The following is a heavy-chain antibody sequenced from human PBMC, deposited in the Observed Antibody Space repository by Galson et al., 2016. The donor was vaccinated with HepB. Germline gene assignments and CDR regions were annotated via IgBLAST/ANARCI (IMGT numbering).Heavy chain of an antibody. J-gene: IGHJ5*02. V-gene: IGHV6-1*01. D-gene: IGHD2-21*02. CDR2: TYLRAMWYN. CDR1: GDSVSSNKVV. Sequence: CAISGDSVSSNKVVWNWIRQSPSRGLEWLGRTYLRAMWYNDYASSVRSRITINPDISKNQFSLQLNSVTPEDTAVYHCARGVTTQAGWNWFDPWGQGTLVTVSS. CDR3: ARGVTTQAGWNWFDP.